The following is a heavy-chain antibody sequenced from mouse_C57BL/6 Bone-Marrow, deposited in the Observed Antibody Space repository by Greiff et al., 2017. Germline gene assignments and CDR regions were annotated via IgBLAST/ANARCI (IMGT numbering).Heavy chain of an antibody. Sequence: EVMLVESGGGLVKPGGSLKLSCAASGFTFSSYAMSWVRQTPEKRLEWVATISDGGSYTYYPDNVKGRFTISRDNAKNKLYLQMKQLKSEETAMYDCAREYGYSVRFAYWGQGTLVTVSA. CDR2: ISDGGSYT. V-gene: IGHV5-4*01. CDR1: GFTFSSYA. CDR3: AREYGYSVRFAY. D-gene: IGHD2-2*01. J-gene: IGHJ3*01.